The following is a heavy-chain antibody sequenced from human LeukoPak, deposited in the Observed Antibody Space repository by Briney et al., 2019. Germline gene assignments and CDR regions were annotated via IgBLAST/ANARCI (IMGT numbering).Heavy chain of an antibody. V-gene: IGHV1-69*13. J-gene: IGHJ2*01. CDR2: IIPISGTA. CDR3: ARDFPTTPHWYFDL. D-gene: IGHD1-26*01. CDR1: GYTFTAQY. Sequence: ASVKVSCKASGYTFTAQYMHWVRQAPGQGLEWMGGIIPISGTANYAQKFQGRVTITADESTSTAYMELSSLRSEDTAVYYCARDFPTTPHWYFDLWGRGTLVTVSS.